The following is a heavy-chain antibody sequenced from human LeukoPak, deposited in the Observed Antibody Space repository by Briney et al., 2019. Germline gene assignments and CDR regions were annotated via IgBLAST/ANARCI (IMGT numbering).Heavy chain of an antibody. J-gene: IGHJ4*02. Sequence: PSETLSLTCIVSGGSISGYYWNWIRQPAGKGLEWIGRIYTNVITNYNPSLKSRVTMSVDTSKSQFSLMLSSVTAADTAVYYCARGRSLYFDYWGQGTLVTVSS. CDR3: ARGRSLYFDY. CDR1: GGSISGYY. V-gene: IGHV4-4*07. CDR2: IYTNVIT.